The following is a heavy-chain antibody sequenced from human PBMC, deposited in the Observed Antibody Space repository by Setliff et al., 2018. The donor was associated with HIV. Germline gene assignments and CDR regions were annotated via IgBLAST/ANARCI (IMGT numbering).Heavy chain of an antibody. J-gene: IGHJ3*02. Sequence: GGSLRLSCAASGFTLNGHTMSWVRQAPGKGLEWVSAISGSGASIYHADSVKGRFTTSRDNSKNTLYLQMNSLRAEDTAVYFCAKGPWDEPHAFNIWGQGTVVTVSS. CDR1: GFTLNGHT. V-gene: IGHV3-23*01. D-gene: IGHD1-26*01. CDR2: ISGSGASI. CDR3: AKGPWDEPHAFNI.